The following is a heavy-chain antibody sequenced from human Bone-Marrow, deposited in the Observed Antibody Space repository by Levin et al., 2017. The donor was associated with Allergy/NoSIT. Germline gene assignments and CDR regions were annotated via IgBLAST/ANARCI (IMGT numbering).Heavy chain of an antibody. V-gene: IGHV3-74*01. Sequence: GGSLRLSCAASGFTFSSYWMYWVRQAPGKGLVWVSRINSDGSSTSYADSVKGRFTISRDNAKNTLYLQMNSLRAEDTAVYYCTRASRELRGDYSWFDPWGQGTLVTVSS. CDR2: INSDGSST. CDR3: TRASRELRGDYSWFDP. J-gene: IGHJ5*02. CDR1: GFTFSSYW. D-gene: IGHD1-26*01.